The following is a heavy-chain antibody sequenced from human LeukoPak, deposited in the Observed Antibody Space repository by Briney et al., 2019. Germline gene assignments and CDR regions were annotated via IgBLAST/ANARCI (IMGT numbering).Heavy chain of an antibody. CDR2: IYYSGST. CDR1: GGSISSYY. CDR3: ARDLYGSGSTPS. D-gene: IGHD3-10*01. J-gene: IGHJ4*02. V-gene: IGHV4-59*01. Sequence: SETLSLTCTVSGGSISSYYWSWIRQPPGKGLEWIGYIYYSGSTNYNPSLKSRVTISVDTSKNQFSLKLSSVTAADTAVYYCARDLYGSGSTPSWGQGTLVTVSS.